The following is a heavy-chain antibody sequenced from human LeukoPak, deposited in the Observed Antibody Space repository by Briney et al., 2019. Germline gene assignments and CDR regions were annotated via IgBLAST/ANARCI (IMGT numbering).Heavy chain of an antibody. CDR3: AREGGSNYYYYMDV. J-gene: IGHJ6*03. CDR2: IGTAGEI. V-gene: IGHV3-13*01. Sequence: PGGSLRLSCAASGFTFRSYDMHWVRQATGKGLEWVSGIGTAGEIYYPGSVKGRFTISRENAENSLYLQMNSLRAGDTAVYYCAREGGSNYYYYMDVWGKGTTVTVSS. CDR1: GFTFRSYD. D-gene: IGHD3-16*01.